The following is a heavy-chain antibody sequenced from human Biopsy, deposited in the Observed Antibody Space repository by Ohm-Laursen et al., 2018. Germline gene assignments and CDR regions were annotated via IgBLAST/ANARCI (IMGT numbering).Heavy chain of an antibody. CDR3: ARDRRTISGVLTDFDY. V-gene: IGHV1-18*01. D-gene: IGHD3-3*01. CDR2: ISPYNGNT. Sequence: ASVKASCKVSGYTFTTYGISWVRQAPGQGLEWMGWISPYNGNTDSAQKVQGRVTMTTDTSTSTVYMELRSLRSDDTAVYYCARDRRTISGVLTDFDYWGQGTLVIVSS. J-gene: IGHJ4*02. CDR1: GYTFTTYG.